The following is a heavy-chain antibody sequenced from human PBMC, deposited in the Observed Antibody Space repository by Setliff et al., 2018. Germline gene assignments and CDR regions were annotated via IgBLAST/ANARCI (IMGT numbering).Heavy chain of an antibody. CDR2: ISGSGGST. CDR3: VKDRYCSDASCSPDYFDY. Sequence: GGSLRLSCAASGFTFSSYAITWVRQAPGKGLEWVSAISGSGGSTYYADSVKGRFTISRGNSKNTLYLQMNSLRAEDTAVYYCVKDRYCSDASCSPDYFDYWGQGTLVTVSS. CDR1: GFTFSSYA. V-gene: IGHV3-23*01. D-gene: IGHD2-15*01. J-gene: IGHJ4*02.